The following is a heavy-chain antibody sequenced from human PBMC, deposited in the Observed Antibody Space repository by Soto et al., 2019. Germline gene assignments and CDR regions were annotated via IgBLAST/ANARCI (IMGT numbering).Heavy chain of an antibody. D-gene: IGHD6-19*01. CDR3: ARVLAVAVTGKLYYYYGMDV. CDR2: IIPIFGTA. J-gene: IGHJ6*02. V-gene: IGHV1-69*06. CDR1: GGTFSSYA. Sequence: QVQLVQSGAEVKKPGSSVKVSCKASGGTFSSYAISWVRQAPGQGLEWMGGIIPIFGTANYAQKFQGRVTITAEKSTSTAYMELISLRSEDTAVYYCARVLAVAVTGKLYYYYGMDVWGQGTTVTVSS.